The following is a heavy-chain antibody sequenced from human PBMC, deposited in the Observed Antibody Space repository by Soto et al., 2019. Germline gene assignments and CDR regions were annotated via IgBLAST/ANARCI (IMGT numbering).Heavy chain of an antibody. CDR3: ARYGDSGGSYYYYYYMDV. V-gene: IGHV3-11*01. CDR2: ISSSGSTI. Sequence: GGSLRLSCAASGFTFSDYYMSWIRQAPGKGLEWVSYISSSGSTIYYADSVKGRFTISRDNAKNSLYLQMNSLRAEDTAVYYCARYGDSGGSYYYYYYMDVWGKGTTVTVSS. CDR1: GFTFSDYY. D-gene: IGHD4-17*01. J-gene: IGHJ6*03.